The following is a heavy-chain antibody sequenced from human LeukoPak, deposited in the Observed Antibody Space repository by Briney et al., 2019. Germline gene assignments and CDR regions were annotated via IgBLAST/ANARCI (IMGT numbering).Heavy chain of an antibody. J-gene: IGHJ4*02. Sequence: TGGFLRLSCAASGFTFSSYGMHWVRQAPGKGLEWVAFIRYDGSNKYYADSVKGRFTISRDNSKNTLYLLMNSLRAEDTAVYYCAKAQVGATDYWGQGTLVTFSS. V-gene: IGHV3-30*02. CDR2: IRYDGSNK. CDR1: GFTFSSYG. D-gene: IGHD1-26*01. CDR3: AKAQVGATDY.